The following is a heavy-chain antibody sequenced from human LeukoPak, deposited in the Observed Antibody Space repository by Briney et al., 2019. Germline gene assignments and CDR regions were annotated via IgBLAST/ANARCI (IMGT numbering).Heavy chain of an antibody. J-gene: IGHJ5*02. CDR3: ARGFLYTWFDP. D-gene: IGHD2-2*02. Sequence: SETLSLTCAVYGGSFSGYYWSWIRQPPGEGLEWIGEINHSGSTNYNPSLKSRVTISVDTSKNQFSLKLSSVTAADTAVYYCARGFLYTWFDPWGQGTLVTVSS. V-gene: IGHV4-34*01. CDR1: GGSFSGYY. CDR2: INHSGST.